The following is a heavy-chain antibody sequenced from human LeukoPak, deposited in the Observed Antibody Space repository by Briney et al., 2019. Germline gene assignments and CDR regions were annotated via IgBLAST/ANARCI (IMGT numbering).Heavy chain of an antibody. CDR3: ARDSPRAYSSGWYYYYYMDV. Sequence: PSETLSLTCTVSGGSISSYYWSWIRQPPGKGLEWIGYIYNSGRTNYNPSLKSRVTISVDTSKNQFSLKLSSVTAADTAVYYCARDSPRAYSSGWYYYYYMDVWGKGTTVTVSS. V-gene: IGHV4-59*01. J-gene: IGHJ6*03. D-gene: IGHD6-19*01. CDR2: IYNSGRT. CDR1: GGSISSYY.